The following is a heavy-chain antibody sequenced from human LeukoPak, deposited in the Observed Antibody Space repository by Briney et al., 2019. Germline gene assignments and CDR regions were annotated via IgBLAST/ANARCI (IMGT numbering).Heavy chain of an antibody. CDR1: GFTFSSYG. V-gene: IGHV3-30*18. Sequence: GGSLRLSCAASGFTFSSYGMHWVRQAPGKGLEWVAVISYGGSNKYYADSVKGRFTISRDNSKNTLYLQMNSLRAEDTAVYYCANSHMFDYWGQGTLVTVSS. J-gene: IGHJ4*02. D-gene: IGHD2-21*01. CDR2: ISYGGSNK. CDR3: ANSHMFDY.